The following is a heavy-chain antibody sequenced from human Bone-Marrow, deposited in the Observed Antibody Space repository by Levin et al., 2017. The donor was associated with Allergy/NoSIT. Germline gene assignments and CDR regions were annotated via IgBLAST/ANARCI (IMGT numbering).Heavy chain of an antibody. D-gene: IGHD2-2*01. J-gene: IGHJ4*02. CDR2: ISGSDGST. CDR3: AKAGCTSTNGYSNF. V-gene: IGHV3-23*01. CDR1: GFGFSIYA. Sequence: GGSLRLSCAASGFGFSIYAMTWVRQARGKGLDWVSGISGSDGSTYYADSVKGRFTISRDNSKNTLYLQMNNLRAEDTAMYYCAKAGCTSTNGYSNFWGQGTLVTVSS.